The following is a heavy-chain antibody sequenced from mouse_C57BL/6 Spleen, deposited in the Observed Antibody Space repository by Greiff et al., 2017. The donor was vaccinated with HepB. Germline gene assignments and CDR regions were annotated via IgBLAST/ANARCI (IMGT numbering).Heavy chain of an antibody. V-gene: IGHV14-4*01. CDR1: GFNIKDDY. CDR2: IDPENGDT. J-gene: IGHJ3*01. CDR3: TTDYYGSRRFAY. D-gene: IGHD1-1*01. Sequence: VQLQQSGAELVRPGASVKLSCTASGFNIKDDYMHWVKQRPEQGLEWIGWIDPENGDTEYASKFQGKATITADTSSNTAYLQLSSLTSEDTAVYYCTTDYYGSRRFAYWGQGTLVTVSA.